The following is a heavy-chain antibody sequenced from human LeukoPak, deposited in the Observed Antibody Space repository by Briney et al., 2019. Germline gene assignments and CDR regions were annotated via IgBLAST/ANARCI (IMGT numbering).Heavy chain of an antibody. J-gene: IGHJ4*02. CDR1: GFTFSSYA. CDR2: ISYDGSNK. Sequence: GGSLRLSCAASGFTFSSYAMHWVRQAPGKGLEWVAVISYDGSNKYYADSVKGRFTISRDNSKNTLYLQMNSLRAEDTAVYYCARDSGDHYFDYWGQGTLVTVSS. V-gene: IGHV3-30*04. D-gene: IGHD4-17*01. CDR3: ARDSGDHYFDY.